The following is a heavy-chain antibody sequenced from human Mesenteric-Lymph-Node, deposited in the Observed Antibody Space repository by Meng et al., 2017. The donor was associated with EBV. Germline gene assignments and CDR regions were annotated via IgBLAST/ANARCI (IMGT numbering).Heavy chain of an antibody. Sequence: QVQLPALGPGLVKPSGTLSLTCSFSGGSGSSGGYYWTWIRQPPGKGLEWIGYFYYTGSTSYNPSLKSRVTISVDTSKNQFSLRLSSVTAADTAVYYCARDSGITVTNSFDYWGQGTLVTVSS. CDR3: ARDSGITVTNSFDY. D-gene: IGHD1-20*01. CDR2: FYYTGST. V-gene: IGHV4-61*08. J-gene: IGHJ4*02. CDR1: GGSGSSGGYY.